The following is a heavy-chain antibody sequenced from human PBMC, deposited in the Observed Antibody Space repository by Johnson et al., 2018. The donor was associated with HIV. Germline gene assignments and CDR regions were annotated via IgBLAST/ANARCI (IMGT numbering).Heavy chain of an antibody. D-gene: IGHD6-13*01. CDR1: GFTFSSYA. CDR2: ISYDGSNK. J-gene: IGHJ3*02. V-gene: IGHV3-30*04. Sequence: QVQLVESGGGLVQPGGSLRLSCAASGFTFSSYAMHWVRQAPGKGLEWVAVISYDGSNKYYADSVKGRFTISRDNSKNTQYLQMNSLRAVATAVYYCATYSSSWYKGGYAFDIWGQGTMVTVSS. CDR3: ATYSSSWYKGGYAFDI.